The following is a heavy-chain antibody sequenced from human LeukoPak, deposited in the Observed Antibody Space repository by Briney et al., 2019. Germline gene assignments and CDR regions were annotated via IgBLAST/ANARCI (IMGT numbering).Heavy chain of an antibody. CDR1: GYTFTGYY. J-gene: IGHJ4*02. V-gene: IGHV1-2*02. D-gene: IGHD2-15*01. CDR2: INPNSGGT. Sequence: ASVKVSCKASGYTFTGYYMHWVRQAPGQGLEWMGWINPNSGGTNYAQRFQGRVTMTRDTSISTAYMELSRLRSDDTAVYYCAIPGKLGYCSGGSCYSFDYWGQGTLVTVSS. CDR3: AIPGKLGYCSGGSCYSFDY.